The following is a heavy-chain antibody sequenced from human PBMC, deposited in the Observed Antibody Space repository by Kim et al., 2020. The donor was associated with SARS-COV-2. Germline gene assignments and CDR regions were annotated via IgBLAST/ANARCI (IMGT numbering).Heavy chain of an antibody. CDR1: GFTFSSYA. CDR2: ISGSGGST. CDR3: AKDHGRYCIAARPLLGRLAQLGPRYFQH. Sequence: GGSLRLSCAASGFTFSSYAMSWVRQAPGKGLEWVSAISGSGGSTYYADSVKGRFTISRDNSKNTLYLQMNSLRAEDTAVYYCAKDHGRYCIAARPLLGRLAQLGPRYFQHWGQGTLVTVSS. V-gene: IGHV3-23*01. J-gene: IGHJ1*01. D-gene: IGHD6-6*01.